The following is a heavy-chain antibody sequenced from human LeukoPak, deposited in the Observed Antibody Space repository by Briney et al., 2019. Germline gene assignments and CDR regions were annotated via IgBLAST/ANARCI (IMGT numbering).Heavy chain of an antibody. J-gene: IGHJ1*01. CDR1: GFTFNTYS. D-gene: IGHD3-9*01. CDR2: IISTSNYI. Sequence: GGSLRLSCAASGFTFNTYSMNWVRQAPGKGLEWVSGIISTSNYISYADSVKGRFTISRDNAKNSLYLQMNSLRAEDTAVYYCARDGHYDILTGYFQDWGQGTLVTVSS. V-gene: IGHV3-21*04. CDR3: ARDGHYDILTGYFQD.